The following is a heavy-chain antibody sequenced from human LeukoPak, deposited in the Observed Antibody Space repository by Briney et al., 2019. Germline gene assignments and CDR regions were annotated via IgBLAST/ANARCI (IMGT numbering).Heavy chain of an antibody. CDR1: GFTFSSNW. Sequence: GGSLRLSCVASGFTFSSNWMHWVRQGPGKGLVWVSRINSEGSETSHADSVKGRFTISRDNAKNTLYLQMNSLRAEDTAVYYCARAGEGLLAYSFDIWGQGTMVTVSS. V-gene: IGHV3-74*01. CDR2: INSEGSET. J-gene: IGHJ3*02. D-gene: IGHD1-26*01. CDR3: ARAGEGLLAYSFDI.